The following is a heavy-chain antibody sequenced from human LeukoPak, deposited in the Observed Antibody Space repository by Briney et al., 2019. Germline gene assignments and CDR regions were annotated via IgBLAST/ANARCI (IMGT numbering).Heavy chain of an antibody. CDR2: MNPNSGNT. CDR3: ARGGSPDFWSGYHYFDY. CDR1: GYTFTSYG. D-gene: IGHD3-3*01. V-gene: IGHV1-8*02. J-gene: IGHJ4*02. Sequence: GASVKVSCKASGYTFTSYGISWVRQAPGQGLEWMGWMNPNSGNTGYAQKFQGRVTMTRNTSISTAYMELSSLRSEDTAVYYCARGGSPDFWSGYHYFDYWGQGTLVTVSS.